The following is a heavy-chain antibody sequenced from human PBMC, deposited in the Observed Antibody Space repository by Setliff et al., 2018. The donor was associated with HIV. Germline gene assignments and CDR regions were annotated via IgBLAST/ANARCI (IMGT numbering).Heavy chain of an antibody. Sequence: NPSETLSLTCTVSGGSISSYYWSWIRQPPGKGLEWIGYLYYNVRTFYNPSLRSRVTISVDTSKNQFSLELSSVTAADTAVYYCVRAPDFWGQGTLVTVSS. CDR3: VRAPDF. CDR1: GGSISSYY. V-gene: IGHV4-59*08. CDR2: LYYNVRT. J-gene: IGHJ4*02.